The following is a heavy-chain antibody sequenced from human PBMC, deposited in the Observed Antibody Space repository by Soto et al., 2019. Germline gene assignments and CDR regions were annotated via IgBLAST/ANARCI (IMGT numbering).Heavy chain of an antibody. CDR3: ARVWDSSGPNFDY. CDR2: IYYSGGT. CDR1: GGSISSGGYY. V-gene: IGHV4-31*03. D-gene: IGHD3-22*01. J-gene: IGHJ4*02. Sequence: QVQLQESGPGLVKPSQTLSLTCTVSGGSISSGGYYWSWIRQHPGKGLEWIGYIYYSGGTYYNSSYKSRVTISVDTSMNQLSLKLSSVTPADTAVYYCARVWDSSGPNFDYWGKGTLVPVSS.